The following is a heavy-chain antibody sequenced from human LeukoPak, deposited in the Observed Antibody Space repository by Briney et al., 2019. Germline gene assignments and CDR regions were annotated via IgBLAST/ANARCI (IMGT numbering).Heavy chain of an antibody. D-gene: IGHD4-11*01. CDR2: INSDGSST. CDR3: ASLTVTTAFDI. CDR1: RFTSSSYW. J-gene: IGHJ3*02. Sequence: RGRSLSPSPALSRFTSSSYWTQSGRHAPRKGLGWVSRINSDGSSTSYADSVKGRFTISRDNAKNTLYLQMNSLRAEDTAVYYCASLTVTTAFDIWGQGTMVTVSS. V-gene: IGHV3-74*01.